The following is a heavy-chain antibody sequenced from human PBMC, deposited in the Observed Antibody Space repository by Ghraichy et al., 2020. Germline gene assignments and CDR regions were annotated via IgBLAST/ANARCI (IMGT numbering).Heavy chain of an antibody. CDR3: TRHSSGTLQWYYRGVDV. V-gene: IGHV4-39*01. J-gene: IGHJ6*02. CDR1: GASIRSPDYF. Sequence: SETLSLTCTVSGASIRSPDYFWGWIRQPAGKGLEWVGSAFYSGTNYYNPSLKSRVAISVDTFKNQFSLKLTSVTAADSGMYYCTRHSSGTLQWYYRGVDVWGQGTTVIVSS. CDR2: AFYSGTN. D-gene: IGHD6-19*01.